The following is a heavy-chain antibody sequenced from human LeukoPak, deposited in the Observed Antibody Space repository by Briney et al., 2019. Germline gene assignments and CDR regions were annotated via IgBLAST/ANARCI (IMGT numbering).Heavy chain of an antibody. CDR2: ISAYNGNT. CDR3: ARSDFWSGYRSKNFDC. J-gene: IGHJ4*02. D-gene: IGHD3-3*01. CDR1: GYTFTSYG. Sequence: ASVKVSCKASGYTFTSYGISWVRQAPGQGLEWMGWISAYNGNTNYAQKLQGRVTMTTDPSTSTAYMELRSLRSDDTAVYYCARSDFWSGYRSKNFDCWGQGTLVTVSS. V-gene: IGHV1-18*01.